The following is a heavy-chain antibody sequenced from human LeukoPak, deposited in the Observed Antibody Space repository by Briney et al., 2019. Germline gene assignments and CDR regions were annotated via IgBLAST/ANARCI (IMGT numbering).Heavy chain of an antibody. V-gene: IGHV3-33*01. CDR3: ARNIAAAGPYYFDY. CDR2: IWYDGSNK. Sequence: PGRSLRLSCAASGFTFSSYGMHWLRQAPGKWLEWVAVIWYDGSNKYYADSVKGGFTISRDNSKNTLYLQMNSLRAEDTAVYYCARNIAAAGPYYFDYWGRGTLVTVSS. CDR1: GFTFSSYG. D-gene: IGHD6-13*01. J-gene: IGHJ4*02.